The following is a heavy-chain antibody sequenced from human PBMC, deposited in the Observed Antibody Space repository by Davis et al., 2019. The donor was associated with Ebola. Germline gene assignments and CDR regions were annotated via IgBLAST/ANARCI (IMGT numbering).Heavy chain of an antibody. V-gene: IGHV3-30-3*01. J-gene: IGHJ4*02. CDR1: GFTFSSYA. Sequence: GESLKISCAASGFTFSSYAMHWVRQAPGKGLEWVAVISYDGSNKYYADSVKGRFTISRDNSKNTLYLQMNSLRAEDTAVYYCARVSDSGWYYFDYWGQGTLVTVSS. CDR3: ARVSDSGWYYFDY. D-gene: IGHD6-19*01. CDR2: ISYDGSNK.